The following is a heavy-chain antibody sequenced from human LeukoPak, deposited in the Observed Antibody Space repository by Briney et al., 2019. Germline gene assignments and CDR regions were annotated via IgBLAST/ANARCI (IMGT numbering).Heavy chain of an antibody. CDR3: ARQTSYCGGDCYSAGY. CDR2: IYPGDSDT. CDR1: GYSFTSYW. Sequence: GKSLKISCKGSGYSFTSYWIGWVRQMPGKGLEWMGIIYPGDSDTRYSPSFQGQVTISADKSISTAYLQWSSLKASDTAMYYCARQTSYCGGDCYSAGYWGQGTLVTVSS. V-gene: IGHV5-51*01. J-gene: IGHJ4*02. D-gene: IGHD2-21*02.